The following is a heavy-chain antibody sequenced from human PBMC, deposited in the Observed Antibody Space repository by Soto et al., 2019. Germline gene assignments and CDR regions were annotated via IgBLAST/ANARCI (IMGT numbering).Heavy chain of an antibody. Sequence: SVKVSCKASGGTFSSYAISWVRQAPGQGLEWMGGIIPIFGTANYAQKFQGRVTITADESTSTAYMELSSLRSEDTAVYYCASTRGYSSAKYGMDVWGQGTTVTVSS. J-gene: IGHJ6*02. D-gene: IGHD6-25*01. V-gene: IGHV1-69*13. CDR3: ASTRGYSSAKYGMDV. CDR2: IIPIFGTA. CDR1: GGTFSSYA.